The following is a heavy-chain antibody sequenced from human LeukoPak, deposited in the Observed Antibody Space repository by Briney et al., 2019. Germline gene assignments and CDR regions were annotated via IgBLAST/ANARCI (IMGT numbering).Heavy chain of an antibody. CDR3: ASRYTTSRHFDWDVDY. CDR1: WDTFSKYA. D-gene: IGHD3-9*01. J-gene: IGHJ4*02. V-gene: IGHV1-69*05. Sequence: SVKVSCKASWDTFSKYAITWVRQAPGQGLEWMGNIVPVFGTPIYAQKFQGRVTITTDESRTTAYMELSSLRSEDTALYYCASRYTTSRHFDWDVDYWGQGTLLTVSS. CDR2: IVPVFGTP.